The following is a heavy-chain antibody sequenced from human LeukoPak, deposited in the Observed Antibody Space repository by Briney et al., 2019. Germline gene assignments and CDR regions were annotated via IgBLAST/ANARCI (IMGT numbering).Heavy chain of an antibody. CDR1: GYSISSGYY. J-gene: IGHJ6*03. Sequence: SSETLSLTCTVSGYSISSGYYWGWIRQPPGKGLEWIGSIYHSGSTYYNPSLKSRVTISVDTSKNQFSLKLSSVTAADTAVYYCARGYCSGGSCYSFYYYYYMDVWGKGTTVTVSS. CDR3: ARGYCSGGSCYSFYYYYYMDV. D-gene: IGHD2-15*01. CDR2: IYHSGST. V-gene: IGHV4-38-2*02.